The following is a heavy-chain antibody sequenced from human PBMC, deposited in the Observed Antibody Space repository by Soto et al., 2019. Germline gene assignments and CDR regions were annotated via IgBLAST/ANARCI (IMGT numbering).Heavy chain of an antibody. CDR1: GFTFSSYA. Sequence: HPGGSLRLSCSASGFTFSSYAMHWVRQAPGKGLEYVSVISSNGGSTYHADSVKGRFTISRDNSKNTLYLQMSSLRAEDTAVYYCVKGVKGSILIPYYYDSSGYYYDAFNIWGQGTKVTVSS. CDR3: VKGVKGSILIPYYYDSSGYYYDAFNI. V-gene: IGHV3-64D*06. D-gene: IGHD3-22*01. CDR2: ISSNGGST. J-gene: IGHJ3*02.